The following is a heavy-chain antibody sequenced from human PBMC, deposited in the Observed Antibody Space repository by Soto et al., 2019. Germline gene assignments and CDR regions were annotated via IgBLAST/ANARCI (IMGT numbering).Heavy chain of an antibody. CDR2: IYYTGST. D-gene: IGHD3-9*01. CDR3: ARVVRYFAWDQWFEP. V-gene: IGHV4-59*01. CDR1: VCSITSYY. J-gene: IGHJ5*02. Sequence: SETLSLTCSFSVCSITSYYCSVILQFPGNGLEWMGYIYYTGSTNYNPSLRSRVTISVDTSKNQFSLKLSSVTAADTAVYYCARVVRYFAWDQWFEPWGQGILVNVSS.